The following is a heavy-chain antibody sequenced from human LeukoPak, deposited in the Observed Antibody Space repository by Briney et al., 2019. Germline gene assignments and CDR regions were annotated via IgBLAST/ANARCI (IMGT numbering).Heavy chain of an antibody. Sequence: SETLSLTCTVSGGSISSYCWSWIRQPPGKGLEWIGYIYYTSTNYHPSLKGRVTISVDTSKNQFSLKLSSVTAVDTAVYYCARRGAEAGTFHYWGQGTLVTVSS. V-gene: IGHV4-59*08. J-gene: IGHJ4*02. CDR3: ARRGAEAGTFHY. CDR1: GGSISSYC. CDR2: IYYTST. D-gene: IGHD6-19*01.